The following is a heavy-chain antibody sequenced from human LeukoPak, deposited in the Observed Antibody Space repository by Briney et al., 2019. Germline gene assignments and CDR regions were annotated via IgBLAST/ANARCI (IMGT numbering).Heavy chain of an antibody. J-gene: IGHJ4*02. CDR1: GFTFDDYA. CDR2: ISWNSGSI. D-gene: IGHD2-2*01. Sequence: GGSLRLSCAASGFTFDDYAMHWVRQAPGKGLEWVSGISWNSGSIGYADSVKGRFTISRDNAKNSLYLQMNSLRAEDTAVYYCAKNSWYCSSISCYDYWGQGTLVTVSS. CDR3: AKNSWYCSSISCYDY. V-gene: IGHV3-9*01.